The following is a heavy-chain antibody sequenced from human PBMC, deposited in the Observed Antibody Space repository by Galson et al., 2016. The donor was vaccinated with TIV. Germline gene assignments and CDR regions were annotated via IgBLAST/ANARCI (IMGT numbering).Heavy chain of an antibody. J-gene: IGHJ4*02. CDR3: TRDLGRRREY. V-gene: IGHV1-46*01. D-gene: IGHD1-26*01. CDR1: GYTFTTYY. Sequence: SVKVSCKASGYTFTTYYIHWVRQAPGQGLEWMGVIDPSGGGTTYAQKFQARVTTTRDTSTSTVYMGLSSLKSEDTAVYYCTRDLGRRREYWGQGTLVTVSS. CDR2: IDPSGGGT.